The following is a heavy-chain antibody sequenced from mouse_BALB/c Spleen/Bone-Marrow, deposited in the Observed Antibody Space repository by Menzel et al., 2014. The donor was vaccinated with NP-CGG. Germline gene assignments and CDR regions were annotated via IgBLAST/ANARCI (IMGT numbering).Heavy chain of an antibody. CDR3: NGNYFAKDY. J-gene: IGHJ4*01. CDR1: GFNIKDTY. V-gene: IGHV14-3*02. Sequence: VQLQQSGAELVKPGASVKLSCTASGFNIKDTYMHWVKQRPEQGLEWIGRIDPANGNTKYDPMVQGKATMTADTYANKEYLQLSSLTSEDNAAYYCNGNYFAKDYWGQGTSVTVSA. D-gene: IGHD2-1*01. CDR2: IDPANGNT.